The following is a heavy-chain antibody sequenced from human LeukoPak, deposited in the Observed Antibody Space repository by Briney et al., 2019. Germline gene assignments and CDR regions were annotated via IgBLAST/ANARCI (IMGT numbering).Heavy chain of an antibody. D-gene: IGHD3-3*01. V-gene: IGHV3-21*01. CDR3: ARVSSGHFDY. J-gene: IGHJ4*02. Sequence: GGSLRLSCAASGFTFSTYSMNWVRQAPGKGLEWVSSISSSGSYIYDADSVKGRLTISRDNAKNSLFLQMNSLRVEDTAVYYSARVSSGHFDYWGQGTLVTVSS. CDR2: ISSSGSYI. CDR1: GFTFSTYS.